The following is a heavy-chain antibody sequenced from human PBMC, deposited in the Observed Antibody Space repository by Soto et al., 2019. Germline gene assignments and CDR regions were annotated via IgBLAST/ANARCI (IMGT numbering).Heavy chain of an antibody. CDR1: GFNFSGSA. CDR3: TRFPRRTPVTKLDY. D-gene: IGHD4-17*01. V-gene: IGHV3-73*01. CDR2: IRSKANTYAT. J-gene: IGHJ4*02. Sequence: PGGSLRLSCATSGFNFSGSAMHWVRQASGKGLEWVGRIRSKANTYATAYAASVKGRFTISRDDSKNTTYLQMNSLKTEDTAVYYCTRFPRRTPVTKLDYWGQGTLVTVSS.